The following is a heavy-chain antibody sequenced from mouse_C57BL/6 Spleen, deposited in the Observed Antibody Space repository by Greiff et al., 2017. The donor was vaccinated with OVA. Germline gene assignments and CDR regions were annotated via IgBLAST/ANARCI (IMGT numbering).Heavy chain of an antibody. V-gene: IGHV5-4*01. CDR1: GFTFSSYA. CDR3: ARDAGGDAMDY. D-gene: IGHD6-1*01. J-gene: IGHJ4*01. Sequence: EVHLVESGGGLVKPGGSLKLSCAASGFTFSSYAMSWVRQTPEKRLEWVATISDGGSYTYYPDNVKGRFTISRDNAKNNLYLQMSHLKSEDTAMYYCARDAGGDAMDYWGQGTSVTVSS. CDR2: ISDGGSYT.